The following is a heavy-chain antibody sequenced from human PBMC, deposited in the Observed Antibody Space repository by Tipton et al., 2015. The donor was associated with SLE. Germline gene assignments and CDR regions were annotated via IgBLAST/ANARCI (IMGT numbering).Heavy chain of an antibody. J-gene: IGHJ3*02. CDR3: AREYATVTVDGFDI. V-gene: IGHV3-53*05. CDR1: GFTVSSNH. Sequence: GSLRLSCAASGFTVSSNHMSWVRQAPGKGLEWVSIIYSDDRTYFADSVKGRFTISRDNSENTLYLQMNSLRDEDTAVYYCAREYATVTVDGFDIWGQGTMVTVSS. CDR2: IYSDDRT. D-gene: IGHD4-17*01.